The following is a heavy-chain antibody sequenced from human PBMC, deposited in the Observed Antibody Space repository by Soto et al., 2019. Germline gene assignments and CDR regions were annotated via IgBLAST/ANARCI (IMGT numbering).Heavy chain of an antibody. CDR3: ARSVFP. Sequence: SETLSLTCTVSGASVSSGDYYWSWIRQPPGKGLEWIGYIYNSGNTYYNPSLKSQVAISVDTSKNQFSLKLSSVTAADTAVYYCARSVFPWGQGTLVTVSS. CDR2: IYNSGNT. CDR1: GASVSSGDYY. J-gene: IGHJ5*02. V-gene: IGHV4-30-4*01.